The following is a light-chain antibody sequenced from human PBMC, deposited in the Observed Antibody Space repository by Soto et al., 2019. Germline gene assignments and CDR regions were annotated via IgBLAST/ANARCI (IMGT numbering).Light chain of an antibody. CDR2: GAS. Sequence: EIVLTQSPGTLSLSPGERATLSCRASQSVSSSYLAWYHQSPGQAPRLLIYGASTRATGIPDRFSGSGSGTDFTLTISRLEPEDFVVYYCQQYGKSPPYTFGGGTKVEIK. V-gene: IGKV3-20*01. CDR3: QQYGKSPPYT. CDR1: QSVSSSY. J-gene: IGKJ4*01.